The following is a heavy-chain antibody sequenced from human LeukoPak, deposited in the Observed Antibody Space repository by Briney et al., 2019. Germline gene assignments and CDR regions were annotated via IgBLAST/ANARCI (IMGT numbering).Heavy chain of an antibody. V-gene: IGHV3-66*02. D-gene: IGHD3-16*01. CDR3: GGRRVLDASFDY. CDR1: GFTVSNNH. Sequence: GGSLRLSCAASGFTVSNNHMGWVRQAPGRGLEWVSVIYSGDNTYYVESVKGRFTIYRDNSKNTLFVQMNRLRAEDTAVYYCGGRRVLDASFDYWGKGTLVTVSS. J-gene: IGHJ4*02. CDR2: IYSGDNT.